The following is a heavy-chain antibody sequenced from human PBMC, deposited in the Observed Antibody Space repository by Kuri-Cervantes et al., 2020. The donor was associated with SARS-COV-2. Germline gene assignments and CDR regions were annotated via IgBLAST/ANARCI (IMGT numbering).Heavy chain of an antibody. CDR2: ISAYNGNT. J-gene: IGHJ5*02. CDR1: GYTFTSYD. Sequence: ASVKVSCKASGYTFTSYDINWVRQAPGQGLEWMGWISAYNGNTNYAQKLQGRVTMTTDTSTSTAYMELRSLRSEDTAVYYCATDPSGDEGDGFDPWGQGTLVTVSS. D-gene: IGHD4-17*01. V-gene: IGHV1-18*01. CDR3: ATDPSGDEGDGFDP.